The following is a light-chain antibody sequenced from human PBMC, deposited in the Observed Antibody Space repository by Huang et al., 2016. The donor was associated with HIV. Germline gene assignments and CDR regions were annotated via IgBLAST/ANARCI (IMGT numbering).Light chain of an antibody. J-gene: IGKJ2*01. Sequence: EIVMTQSPGTLSVSPGERATLSCRASQTVSSQLAWYQQKPGQAPRLLIYGASTRATGIPARFSGSGSGTEFTLTISSLQSEDFAVYYCQQYNDWPYTFGQGTKLEIK. CDR2: GAS. CDR3: QQYNDWPYT. V-gene: IGKV3-15*01. CDR1: QTVSSQ.